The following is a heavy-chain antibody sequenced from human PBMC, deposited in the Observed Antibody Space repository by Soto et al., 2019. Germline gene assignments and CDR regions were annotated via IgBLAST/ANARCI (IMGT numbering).Heavy chain of an antibody. CDR1: GGTFSSYA. D-gene: IGHD3-10*01. Sequence: QVQLVQSGAEVKKPGSSVKVSCKASGGTFSSYAISWVRQAPGQGLEWMGGIIPIFGTANYAQKVQGRVTITADESTSTAYMELSSLRSEDTAVYYCARVPPPYYYGSGYFDYWGQGTLVTVSS. CDR2: IIPIFGTA. V-gene: IGHV1-69*01. CDR3: ARVPPPYYYGSGYFDY. J-gene: IGHJ4*02.